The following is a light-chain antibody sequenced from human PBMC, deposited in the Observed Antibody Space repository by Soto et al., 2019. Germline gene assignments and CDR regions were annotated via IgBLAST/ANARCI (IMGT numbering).Light chain of an antibody. CDR3: LQHSVSPFT. V-gene: IGKV1-17*01. CDR1: QGIRDA. J-gene: IGKJ2*01. CDR2: SAS. Sequence: DIQMTQSPSSLSASVGDRVTITCRASQGIRDALGWYQQKPGKVPKRLIYSASSLQNGVPSRFSGSGSKMLFTLPITSLHPEDFATYFCLQHSVSPFTFGQGTRLEI.